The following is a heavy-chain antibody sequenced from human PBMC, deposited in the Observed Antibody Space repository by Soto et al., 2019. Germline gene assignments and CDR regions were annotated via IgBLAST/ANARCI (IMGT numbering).Heavy chain of an antibody. CDR2: ISAYNGNT. Sequence: ASVKVSCKASGYTFTSYGISWVRQAPGQGLEWMGWISAYNGNTNYAQKIQGRVTMTTDTSTSTAYMELRSLRSDDTAVYYCARDVSVPYYFDYWGQGTLVTVSS. D-gene: IGHD4-17*01. CDR3: ARDVSVPYYFDY. CDR1: GYTFTSYG. V-gene: IGHV1-18*01. J-gene: IGHJ4*02.